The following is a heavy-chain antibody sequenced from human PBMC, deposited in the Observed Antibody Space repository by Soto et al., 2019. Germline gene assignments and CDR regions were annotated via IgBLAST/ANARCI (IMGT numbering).Heavy chain of an antibody. Sequence: EVQLVESGGGLVQPGGSLRLSFADSGFSSSPFWMTWVRQAPGKGLEWVALIKQDGSEELYVDSVKGRFTISRDNAPNSVYLQMDSLRSEDTAVYYCTGGSGWLQTDWGQGTLVTVSS. CDR2: IKQDGSEE. V-gene: IGHV3-7*04. J-gene: IGHJ4*02. CDR3: TGGSGWLQTD. CDR1: GFSSSPFW. D-gene: IGHD6-19*01.